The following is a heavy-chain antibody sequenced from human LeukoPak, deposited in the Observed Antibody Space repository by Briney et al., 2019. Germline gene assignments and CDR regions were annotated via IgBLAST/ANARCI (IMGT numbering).Heavy chain of an antibody. Sequence: GGSLRLSCAASGFTVSSNYMSWVRQAPGKGLEWVAVIYSSGNTKYADSVKGRFTISRDNSKNTLYLDMNSLRAEDTAVYYCAGGALYSSVWLNPFEPWGQGTLVTVSS. J-gene: IGHJ5*02. D-gene: IGHD6-19*01. V-gene: IGHV3-53*01. CDR3: AGGALYSSVWLNPFEP. CDR1: GFTVSSNY. CDR2: IYSSGNT.